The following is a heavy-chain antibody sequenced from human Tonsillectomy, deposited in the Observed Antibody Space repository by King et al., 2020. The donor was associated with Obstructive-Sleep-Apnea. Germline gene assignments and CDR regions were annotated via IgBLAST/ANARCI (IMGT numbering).Heavy chain of an antibody. D-gene: IGHD4/OR15-4a*01. CDR1: GFTFRSFA. J-gene: IGHJ4*02. CDR2: ISGNGGST. CDR3: AKGPFDYDPFDY. V-gene: IGHV3-23*04. Sequence: VQLVESGGGLVQPGGSLRLSCAASGFTFRSFAVMWVRQAPGKGLEWVSSISGNGGSTYYADSVEGRFSIYRDNSKNTADLQMNSLRAEDTAVYYCAKGPFDYDPFDYWGQGTLVTVSS.